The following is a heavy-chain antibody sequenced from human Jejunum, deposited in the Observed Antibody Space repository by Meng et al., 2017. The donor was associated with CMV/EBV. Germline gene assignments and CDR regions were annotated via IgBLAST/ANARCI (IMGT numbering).Heavy chain of an antibody. Sequence: QRSAQGRVKPSQTPPLTCPVPGGSIGSVDYYGSWIRQPPGKGLEWIGYIHDTGSTSHNPSLKSRVDISLGTSKNQFSLTLNSVTAEDTAVYFCARGSIFVSFDSWGQGTLVTVSS. D-gene: IGHD3-3*01. CDR3: ARGSIFVSFDS. CDR1: GGSIGSVDYY. CDR2: IHDTGST. V-gene: IGHV4-30-4*08. J-gene: IGHJ4*02.